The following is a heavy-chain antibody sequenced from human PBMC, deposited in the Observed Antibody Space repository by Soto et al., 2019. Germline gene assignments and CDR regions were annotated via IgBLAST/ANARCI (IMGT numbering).Heavy chain of an antibody. CDR3: AHRLAATGLFDY. J-gene: IGHJ4*02. D-gene: IGHD6-13*01. CDR2: IYWDDDK. V-gene: IGHV2-5*02. CDR1: GFSLSTSGVG. Sequence: QITLKESGPTLVKPTQTLTLTCTFSGFSLSTSGVGVGWIRQPPGKALEWLALIYWDDDKRYSPSLKSRLTITKDTSKNQVARTMTNMDPVDTATYYCAHRLAATGLFDYWGQGTLVTVSS.